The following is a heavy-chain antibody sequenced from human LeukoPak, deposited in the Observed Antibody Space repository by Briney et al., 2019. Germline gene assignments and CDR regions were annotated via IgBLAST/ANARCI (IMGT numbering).Heavy chain of an antibody. Sequence: GGSLRLSCAASGFTFSRYWVSWVRQAPGKGLEWVSHISSSAIYTYYADSVKGRFTISRDNAKNLLYLQMNSLRAEDTAVYYCAREYCSSTSCSLDDFWGQGTLVTVSS. V-gene: IGHV3-21*05. CDR3: AREYCSSTSCSLDDF. CDR1: GFTFSRYW. D-gene: IGHD2-2*01. J-gene: IGHJ4*02. CDR2: ISSSAIYT.